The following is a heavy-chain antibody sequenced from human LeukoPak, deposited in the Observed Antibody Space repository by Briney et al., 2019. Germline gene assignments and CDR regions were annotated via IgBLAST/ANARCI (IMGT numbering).Heavy chain of an antibody. CDR3: ARVGSSGWYRWFDP. D-gene: IGHD6-19*01. V-gene: IGHV1-2*02. CDR2: INLISGVT. J-gene: IGHJ5*02. CDR1: GYTFTGYY. Sequence: ASVKVSSKASGYTFTGYYLHWVRQAPGQGLEWMGWINLISGVTGFIQKFQGRVTMTRDKSISTVYMELSRLTSDDTAIYFCARVGSSGWYRWFDPWGQGTLVTV.